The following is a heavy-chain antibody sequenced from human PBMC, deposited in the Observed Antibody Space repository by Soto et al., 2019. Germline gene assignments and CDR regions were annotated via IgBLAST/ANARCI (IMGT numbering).Heavy chain of an antibody. V-gene: IGHV4-31*03. CDR3: ARAGEGCGGNSESCAFDI. CDR1: GGSISSGGYY. CDR2: IYYSGST. J-gene: IGHJ3*02. Sequence: QVQLQESGPGLVKPSQTLSLTCTVSGGSISSGGYYWSWIRQHPGKGLEWIGYIYYSGSTYYNPSLKSRVTIAVGTSKNRFSLKRSAVTAADTAVYYCARAGEGCGGNSESCAFDIWRQGTMVTVSS. D-gene: IGHD2-21*02.